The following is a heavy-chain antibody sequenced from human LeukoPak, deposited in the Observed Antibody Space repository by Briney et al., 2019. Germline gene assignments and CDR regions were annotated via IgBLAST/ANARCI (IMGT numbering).Heavy chain of an antibody. CDR1: GGTFSSYA. D-gene: IGHD4-17*01. CDR2: IIPIFGTA. J-gene: IGHJ2*01. V-gene: IGHV1-69*13. CDR3: ARADPGDFKVVGWYFDL. Sequence: GASVKVSCKASGGTFSSYAISWVRQAPGQGLEWMGGIIPIFGTASYAQKFQGRVTITADESTSTAYMELSSLRSEDTAVYYCARADPGDFKVVGWYFDLWGRGTLVTVSS.